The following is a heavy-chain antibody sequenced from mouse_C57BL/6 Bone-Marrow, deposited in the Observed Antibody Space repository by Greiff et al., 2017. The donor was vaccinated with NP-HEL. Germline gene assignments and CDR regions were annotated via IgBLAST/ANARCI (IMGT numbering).Heavy chain of an antibody. CDR1: GFNIKDDY. Sequence: EVKLQESGAELVRPGASVKLSCTASGFNIKDDYMHWVKQRPEQGLEWIGWIDPENGDTEYASKFQGKATITADTSSNTAYLQLSSLTSEDTAVYYCTTGYSYAMGYWGQGTSVTVSS. V-gene: IGHV14-4*01. J-gene: IGHJ4*01. D-gene: IGHD2-3*01. CDR2: IDPENGDT. CDR3: TTGYSYAMGY.